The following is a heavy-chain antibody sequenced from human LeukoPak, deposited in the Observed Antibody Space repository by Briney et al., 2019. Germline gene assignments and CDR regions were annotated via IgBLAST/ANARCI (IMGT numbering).Heavy chain of an antibody. D-gene: IGHD3-10*01. Sequence: GGSLRLSCAASGFTVSGNYMIWVRQTPGKRLEWVSLIYSGGNTYYTDSVKGRFTISRDNSENTLYLQMNSLRTEDTAVYYCARVADYYVSGHFDYWGQGTLDTVSS. CDR3: ARVADYYVSGHFDY. J-gene: IGHJ4*02. CDR2: IYSGGNT. CDR1: GFTVSGNY. V-gene: IGHV3-53*01.